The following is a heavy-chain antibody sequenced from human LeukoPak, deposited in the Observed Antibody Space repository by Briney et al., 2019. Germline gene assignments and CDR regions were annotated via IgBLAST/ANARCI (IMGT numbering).Heavy chain of an antibody. Sequence: ASVKVSCKASGYTFTGYYMHWVRQAPGQGLEWMGWINPNSGGTNYAQKFQGRVTMTRDTSISTAYMELSRLRSDDTAVYYCARESRGGDYVEGAFNIWGQGTMVTVSS. J-gene: IGHJ3*02. CDR3: ARESRGGDYVEGAFNI. CDR1: GYTFTGYY. D-gene: IGHD4-17*01. CDR2: INPNSGGT. V-gene: IGHV1-2*02.